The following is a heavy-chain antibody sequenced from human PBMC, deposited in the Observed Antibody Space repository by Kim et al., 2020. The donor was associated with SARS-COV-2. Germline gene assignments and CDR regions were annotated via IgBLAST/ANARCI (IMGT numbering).Heavy chain of an antibody. Sequence: SVKVSCKASGGTFSSYAISWVRQAPGQGLEWMGRIIPILGIANYAQKFQGRVTITADKSTSTAYMELSSLRSEDTAVYYCARDYYDSSGYQRAGGSFDYWGQGTLVTVSS. CDR2: IIPILGIA. CDR1: GGTFSSYA. D-gene: IGHD3-22*01. V-gene: IGHV1-69*04. CDR3: ARDYYDSSGYQRAGGSFDY. J-gene: IGHJ4*02.